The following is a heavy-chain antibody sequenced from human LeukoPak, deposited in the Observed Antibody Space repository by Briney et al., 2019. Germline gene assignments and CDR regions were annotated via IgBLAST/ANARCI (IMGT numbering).Heavy chain of an antibody. Sequence: SETLSLTCTVSGGSISSGSYYWSWIRQPAGKGLEWIGRIYTSGGTNYNPSLKSRVTISVDTSKNQFSLKLSSVTAADTAVYYCARLAGYDYVWGSYRPTNFDYWGQGTLVTVSS. D-gene: IGHD3-16*02. J-gene: IGHJ4*02. CDR3: ARLAGYDYVWGSYRPTNFDY. V-gene: IGHV4-61*02. CDR2: IYTSGGT. CDR1: GGSISSGSYY.